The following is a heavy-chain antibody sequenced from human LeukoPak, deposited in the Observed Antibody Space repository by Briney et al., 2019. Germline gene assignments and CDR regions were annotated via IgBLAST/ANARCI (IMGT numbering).Heavy chain of an antibody. D-gene: IGHD1-1*01. CDR3: ARGTEYYFDY. CDR2: INPNSGGT. Sequence: ASVKVSCKASGYTFTGYYIHWVRQAPGQGLEWMGRINPNSGGTNHAQKFQGRVTMTRDTSISTAYMDLTRLRSDDTAVYYCARGTEYYFDYWGQGTLVAVSS. V-gene: IGHV1-2*06. CDR1: GYTFTGYY. J-gene: IGHJ4*02.